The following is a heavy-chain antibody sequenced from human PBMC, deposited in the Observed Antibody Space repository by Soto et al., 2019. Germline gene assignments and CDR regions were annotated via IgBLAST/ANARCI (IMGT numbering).Heavy chain of an antibody. Sequence: GGSLRLSCAASGFAFSNYEMNWVRQAPGKGLEWVSYISLSGSTIYYADSVKGRFTISRDDAENSLYLQMDSLRADDTAVYYCARESFSASPNFFDYWGQGTLVTVSS. CDR3: ARESFSASPNFFDY. V-gene: IGHV3-48*03. CDR2: ISLSGSTI. J-gene: IGHJ4*02. D-gene: IGHD3-3*02. CDR1: GFAFSNYE.